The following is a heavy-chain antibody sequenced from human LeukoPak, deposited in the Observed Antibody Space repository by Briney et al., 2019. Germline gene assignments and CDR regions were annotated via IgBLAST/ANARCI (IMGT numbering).Heavy chain of an antibody. CDR2: IYYSGST. CDR1: GGSISSYY. Sequence: SETLSLTCTVSGGSISSYYWSWIRQPPGKGLEWIGYIYYSGSTYYNPSLRSRVTISVDTSKNQFSLKLSSVTAADTAVYYCARDQGWFGELFLHQGAFDIWGQGTMVTVSS. J-gene: IGHJ3*02. D-gene: IGHD3-10*01. CDR3: ARDQGWFGELFLHQGAFDI. V-gene: IGHV4-59*12.